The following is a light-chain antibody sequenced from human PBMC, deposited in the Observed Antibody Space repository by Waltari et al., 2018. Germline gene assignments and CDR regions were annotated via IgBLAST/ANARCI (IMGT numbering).Light chain of an antibody. V-gene: IGLV3-1*01. CDR1: KLGDKY. J-gene: IGLJ2*01. CDR3: QAWDTDIVV. Sequence: SYELTQPPSVSVSPGQTVSITCTGHKLGDKYTAWYQQKPGQAPVLVIYEDKKRPSGIPERVSGSNSGNTATLTISETQAVDEAYYYCQAWDTDIVVFGGGTKLTVL. CDR2: EDK.